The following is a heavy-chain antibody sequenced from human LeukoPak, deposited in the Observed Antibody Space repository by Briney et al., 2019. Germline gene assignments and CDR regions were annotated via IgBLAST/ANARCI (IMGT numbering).Heavy chain of an antibody. D-gene: IGHD3-10*01. J-gene: IGHJ4*02. CDR3: ARPRSYGSGSYYSY. CDR1: GGSISGYY. CDR2: INHSGST. V-gene: IGHV4-34*01. Sequence: SETLSLTCAVYGGSISGYYWSWIRQPPGKGLEWIGEINHSGSTNYSPPLKSRVTISVDTSKNQFSLELRSVTAADTAVYYCARPRSYGSGSYYSYWGQGTLVTVSS.